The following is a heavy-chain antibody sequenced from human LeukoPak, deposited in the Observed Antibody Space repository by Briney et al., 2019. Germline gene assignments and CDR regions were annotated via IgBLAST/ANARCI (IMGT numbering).Heavy chain of an antibody. CDR3: AKILASGWYPVDY. D-gene: IGHD6-19*01. CDR2: IDHGGSGT. V-gene: IGHV3-74*01. CDR1: GLTLNNYW. J-gene: IGHJ4*02. Sequence: GGSLRLSCSASGLTLNNYWVHWVRQIPGKGLVWVSRIDHGGSGTSYADSVKGRFTISRDNSKNTLYLQMNNLRAEDTAVFYCAKILASGWYPVDYWGQGTLVIVSS.